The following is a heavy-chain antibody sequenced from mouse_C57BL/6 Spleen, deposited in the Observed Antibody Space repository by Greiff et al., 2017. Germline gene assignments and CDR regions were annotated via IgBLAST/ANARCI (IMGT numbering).Heavy chain of an antibody. CDR3: ARCSNPVFGY. J-gene: IGHJ2*01. CDR2: IYPGDGDT. D-gene: IGHD2-5*01. CDR1: GYAFSSSW. Sequence: VQLQQSGPELVKPGASVKISCKASGYAFSSSWMNWVKQRPGKGLEWIGRIYPGDGDTNYNGKFKGKATLTADKSSSTAYMQLSSLTSEDSAVYFCARCSNPVFGYWGQGTTLTVSS. V-gene: IGHV1-82*01.